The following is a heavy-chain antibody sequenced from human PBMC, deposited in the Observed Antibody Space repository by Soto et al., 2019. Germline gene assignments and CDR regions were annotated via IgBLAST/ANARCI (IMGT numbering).Heavy chain of an antibody. V-gene: IGHV3-74*01. Sequence: GGSLRLSCAASGLTFSSYWMHWVRQAPVKGLVWVSRINGDGSTINYADSVKGRFTISRDNAKNTLYLQMNSLRAEDTSVYYCERSSGESSSSKLGCWGQGT. CDR3: ERSSGESSSSKLGC. D-gene: IGHD2-21*01. J-gene: IGHJ4*02. CDR2: INGDGSTI. CDR1: GLTFSSYW.